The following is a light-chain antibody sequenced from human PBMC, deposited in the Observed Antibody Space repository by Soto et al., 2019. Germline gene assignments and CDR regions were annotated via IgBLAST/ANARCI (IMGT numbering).Light chain of an antibody. V-gene: IGKV3-15*01. Sequence: EIVLTQSPATLSVYPGERVTLSCRASQSVSSYLAWYQQKPGQAPRLLIYAASTRAAGVPDRFSGSGSGTDFTLAISSLQSEDFAIYYCQQYNGWPPTFTFGQGTKLDIK. J-gene: IGKJ2*01. CDR2: AAS. CDR3: QQYNGWPPTFT. CDR1: QSVSSY.